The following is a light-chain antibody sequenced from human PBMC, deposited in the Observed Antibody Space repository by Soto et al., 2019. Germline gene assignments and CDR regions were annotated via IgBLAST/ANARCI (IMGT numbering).Light chain of an antibody. CDR3: QQANSFPFI. J-gene: IGKJ2*01. Sequence: DIQMTQSPASVSASVGDRVTITCRASRDISTWLALYQQKPGKAPKLLIYGASNLQSGVPSRFSGRGSGTDFTHTISSLQPEDFGTYYCQQANSFPFIFAQGTKVDIK. CDR2: GAS. CDR1: RDISTW. V-gene: IGKV1D-12*01.